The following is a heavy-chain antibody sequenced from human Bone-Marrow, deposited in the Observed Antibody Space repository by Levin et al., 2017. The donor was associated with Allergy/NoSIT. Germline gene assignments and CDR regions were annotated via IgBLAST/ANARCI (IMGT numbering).Heavy chain of an antibody. CDR2: ISTSAYII. V-gene: IGHV3-11*01. Sequence: LSLTCAASGFNFTDHYMNWIRQSPGKGLEWVSSISTSAYIIYYADSVKGRFSISGDSSKNIVYLQMTDVRGEDTALYFCFFSGRFDYWGRGTLVTVAS. J-gene: IGHJ4*02. CDR3: FFSGRFDY. D-gene: IGHD5-12*01. CDR1: GFNFTDHY.